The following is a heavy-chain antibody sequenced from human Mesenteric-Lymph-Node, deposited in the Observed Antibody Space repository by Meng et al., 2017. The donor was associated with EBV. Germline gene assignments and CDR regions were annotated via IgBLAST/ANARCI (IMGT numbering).Heavy chain of an antibody. CDR3: ATGGGGAHDY. V-gene: IGHV1-24*01. D-gene: IGHD3-16*01. Sequence: QVQLVQSGAEVKTPGASVKVSCTGYILTKSSMHWVRQAPGRGLEWMGGVDPENDETTYAQKFQGRVTMTDDISTDTAYMELSSLRSEDTAVYYCATGGGGAHDYWGQGTLVTVAS. CDR2: VDPENDET. CDR1: GYILTKSS. J-gene: IGHJ4*02.